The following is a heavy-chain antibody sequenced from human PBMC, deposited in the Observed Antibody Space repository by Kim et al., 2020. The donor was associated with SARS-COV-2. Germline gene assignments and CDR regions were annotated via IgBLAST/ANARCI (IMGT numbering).Heavy chain of an antibody. D-gene: IGHD3-10*01. CDR3: ARGGGYGSGSYYTFDY. Sequence: ETLSLTCTVSGGSISSYYWSWIRQPPGKGLEWIGYIYYSGSTNYNPSLKSRVTISVDTSKNQFSLKLSSVTAADTAVYYCARGGGYGSGSYYTFDYWGPGTLVTVSS. V-gene: IGHV4-59*13. CDR2: IYYSGST. CDR1: GGSISSYY. J-gene: IGHJ4*02.